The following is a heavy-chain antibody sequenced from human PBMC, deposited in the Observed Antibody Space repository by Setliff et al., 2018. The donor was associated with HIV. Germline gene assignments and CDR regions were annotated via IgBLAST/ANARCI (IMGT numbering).Heavy chain of an antibody. J-gene: IGHJ6*02. V-gene: IGHV1-46*02. D-gene: IGHD4-4*01. CDR3: VRDITTCWDV. CDR2: IGPSGSST. CDR1: AYTFNSYY. Sequence: GASVKVSCKTSAYTFNSYYMHWIRQAPGQGLEWMGLIGPSGSSTTYAQNFQGRVTMSRDTSTNTVYMELSSLRSEDTAVYYCVRDITTCWDVWGQGTTVTV.